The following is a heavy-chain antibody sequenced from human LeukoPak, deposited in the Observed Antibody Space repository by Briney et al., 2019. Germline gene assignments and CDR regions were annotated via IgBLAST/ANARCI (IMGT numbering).Heavy chain of an antibody. Sequence: PGGSLRLSCAASGFTFSGSAMHWVRQASGKGLEWVGRIRSKANSYATAYAASVKGRFTISRDDSKNTAYLQMNSLKTEDTAVYYCTRHYDISTGYQKTFDYWGQGTLVTVSS. J-gene: IGHJ4*02. D-gene: IGHD3-9*01. CDR3: TRHYDISTGYQKTFDY. V-gene: IGHV3-73*01. CDR1: GFTFSGSA. CDR2: IRSKANSYAT.